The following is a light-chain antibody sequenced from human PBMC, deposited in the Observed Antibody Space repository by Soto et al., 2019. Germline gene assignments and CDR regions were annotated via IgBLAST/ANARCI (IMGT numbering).Light chain of an antibody. Sequence: IVMTQSPATLSVSPGETATLSCRASQSVAGNLAWYQQKPGQPPRLLIYGVSTRATGIPDRFSGSGSGTDFTLTISRLEPEDFAVYYCQQHGISHITFGQGTRLEIK. CDR3: QQHGISHIT. V-gene: IGKV3-20*01. J-gene: IGKJ5*01. CDR1: QSVAGN. CDR2: GVS.